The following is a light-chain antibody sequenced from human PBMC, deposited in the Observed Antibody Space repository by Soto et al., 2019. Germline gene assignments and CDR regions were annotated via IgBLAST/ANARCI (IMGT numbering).Light chain of an antibody. CDR3: QQSYSTPPVT. V-gene: IGKV1-39*01. Sequence: DIQMTQSPSSLSASVGDRVTITCRASQSISSDLNWYQQKPGKAPKLLIYAASSLQSGVPSRFSGSGSGTDLTLTISSLQPEDFATYYCQQSYSTPPVTFGGGTKVEIK. J-gene: IGKJ4*01. CDR1: QSISSD. CDR2: AAS.